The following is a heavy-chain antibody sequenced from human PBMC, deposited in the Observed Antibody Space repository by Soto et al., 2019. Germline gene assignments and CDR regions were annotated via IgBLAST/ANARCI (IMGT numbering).Heavy chain of an antibody. D-gene: IGHD2-2*01. CDR2: ISSSGSTI. J-gene: IGHJ6*02. V-gene: IGHV3-11*01. CDR1: GFTFSDYY. CDR3: ARAPGYCISTSCYACCFMEMDSYYYYGMDV. Sequence: GGSLRLSCAASGFTFSDYYMSWIRQAPGKGLEWVSYISSSGSTIYYADSVKGRFTISRDNAKNSLYLQMNSLRAEDTAVYYCARAPGYCISTSCYACCFMEMDSYYYYGMDVWGQGTTVTVSS.